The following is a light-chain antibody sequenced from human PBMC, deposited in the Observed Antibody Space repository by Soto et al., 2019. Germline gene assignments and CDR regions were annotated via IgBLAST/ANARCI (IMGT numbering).Light chain of an antibody. CDR2: GAS. J-gene: IGKJ1*01. CDR1: QSVSNSY. Sequence: EIVLTQSPGTLSLSPGERATLSCRASQSVSNSYLAWYQQKPGQASRLLIYGASSRATGIPDRFSGSGSGTDFTLTISRLEPEDFAVYYCQRYGSSPWTFGQGTKVEIK. CDR3: QRYGSSPWT. V-gene: IGKV3-20*01.